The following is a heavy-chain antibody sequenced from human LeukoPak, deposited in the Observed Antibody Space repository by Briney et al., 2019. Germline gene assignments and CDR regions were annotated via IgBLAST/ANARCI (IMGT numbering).Heavy chain of an antibody. J-gene: IGHJ4*02. V-gene: IGHV4-61*10. D-gene: IGHD6-13*01. Sequence: SETLSLTCTVSGGSISSGSYYWSWIRQPAGKGLEWIGRIYYSGSTNYNPSLKSRVTISVDTSKNQFSLKLSSVTAADTAVYYCARATAAGLDYWGQGTLVTVSS. CDR3: ARATAAGLDY. CDR1: GGSISSGSYY. CDR2: IYYSGST.